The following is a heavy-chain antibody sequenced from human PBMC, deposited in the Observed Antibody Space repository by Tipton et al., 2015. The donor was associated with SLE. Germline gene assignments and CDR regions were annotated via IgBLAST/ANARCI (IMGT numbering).Heavy chain of an antibody. D-gene: IGHD1-1*01. J-gene: IGHJ3*02. CDR2: IYVSGST. V-gene: IGHV4-61*02. Sequence: TLSLTCTVSGGSISSGSDYWSWIRQPAGKGLEWIGRIYVSGSTNYNPSLQSRVTISVDTSKHQFSLKLRSVTAADTAVYYCARDPDLDLCSGTTCPDTFDIWGPGTMVTVSS. CDR3: ARDPDLDLCSGTTCPDTFDI. CDR1: GGSISSGSDY.